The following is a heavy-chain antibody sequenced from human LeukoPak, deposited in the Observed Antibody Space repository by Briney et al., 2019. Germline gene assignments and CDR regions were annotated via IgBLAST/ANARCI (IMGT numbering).Heavy chain of an antibody. CDR3: ARDWDYYDSSEVPDAFDI. CDR2: ISAYNGNT. CDR1: GYTFTSYG. J-gene: IGHJ3*02. Sequence: VASVKVSCKASGYTFTSYGISWVRQAPGQGLEWMGWISAYNGNTNYAQKLQGRVTMTTDTSTSTAYMELRSLRSDDTAVYYCARDWDYYDSSEVPDAFDIWGQGTMVTVSS. V-gene: IGHV1-18*01. D-gene: IGHD3-22*01.